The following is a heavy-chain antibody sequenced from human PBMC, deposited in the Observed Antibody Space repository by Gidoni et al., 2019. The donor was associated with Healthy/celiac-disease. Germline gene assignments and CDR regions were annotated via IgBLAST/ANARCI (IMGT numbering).Heavy chain of an antibody. CDR1: GGTFSSYA. V-gene: IGHV1-69*01. D-gene: IGHD3-3*01. CDR2: IIPIFGTA. Sequence: QVQLVQSGAAVKKPGSSVKVSCKASGGTFSSYAISWVRQAPGQGLEWMGGIIPIFGTANYAQKFQGRVTITADESTSTAYMELSSLRSEDTAVYYCASGQGVVIIHYYYYYGMDVWGQGTTVTVSS. CDR3: ASGQGVVIIHYYYYYGMDV. J-gene: IGHJ6*02.